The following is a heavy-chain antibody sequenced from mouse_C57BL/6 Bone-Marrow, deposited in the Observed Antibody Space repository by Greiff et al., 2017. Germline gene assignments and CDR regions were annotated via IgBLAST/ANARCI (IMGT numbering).Heavy chain of an antibody. CDR2: IHPTGGST. D-gene: IGHD1-1*01. V-gene: IGHV1-64*01. J-gene: IGHJ4*01. Sequence: QVHVKQPGAELVKPGASVKLSCKASGYTFTSYWMHWVKQRPGQGLEWIGMIHPTGGSTNYNEKFKSKATLTVDKSSSTAYMQLSSLTSADSAVCHSARGGIAGRLGSYYAMDYWGQGTSVTVSS. CDR1: GYTFTSYW. CDR3: ARGGIAGRLGSYYAMDY.